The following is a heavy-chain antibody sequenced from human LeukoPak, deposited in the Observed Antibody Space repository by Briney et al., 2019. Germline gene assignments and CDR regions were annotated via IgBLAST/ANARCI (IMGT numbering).Heavy chain of an antibody. J-gene: IGHJ4*02. CDR3: ARGDEYSSSSGDY. CDR1: GASISSYY. Sequence: SETLSLTCTVSGASISSYYWSWIRQPPGKGLEWIGYIYYSGSTNYNPSLKSRVTISVDTSKNQFSLKLSSVTAADTAVYYCARGDEYSSSSGDYWGQGTLVTV. CDR2: IYYSGST. V-gene: IGHV4-59*01. D-gene: IGHD6-6*01.